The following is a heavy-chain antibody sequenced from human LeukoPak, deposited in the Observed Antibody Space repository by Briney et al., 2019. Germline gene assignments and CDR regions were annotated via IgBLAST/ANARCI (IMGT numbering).Heavy chain of an antibody. J-gene: IGHJ4*02. CDR1: GGSISSSNW. Sequence: PSGTLSLTCAVSGGSISSSNWWSWVRQPPGKGLEWIGEIYHSGSTNYNPSLKSRVTISVDKSKNQFSLKLSSVTAADTAVYYCARNKRYFDWVTDYWGQGTLVTVSS. V-gene: IGHV4-4*02. CDR2: IYHSGST. D-gene: IGHD3-9*01. CDR3: ARNKRYFDWVTDY.